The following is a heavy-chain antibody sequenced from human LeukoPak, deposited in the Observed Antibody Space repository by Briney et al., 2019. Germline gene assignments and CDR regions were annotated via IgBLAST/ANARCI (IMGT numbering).Heavy chain of an antibody. CDR1: GFTFSSYA. D-gene: IGHD5-18*01. CDR3: AKIPRGYSYGYFYYFDY. V-gene: IGHV3-30*01. Sequence: GGSLRLSCAASGFTFSSYAMHWVRQAPGKGLEWVAVISYDGSNKYYADSVKGRFTISRDNSKNTLYLQMNSPRAEDTAVYYCAKIPRGYSYGYFYYFDYWGQGTLVTVSS. J-gene: IGHJ4*02. CDR2: ISYDGSNK.